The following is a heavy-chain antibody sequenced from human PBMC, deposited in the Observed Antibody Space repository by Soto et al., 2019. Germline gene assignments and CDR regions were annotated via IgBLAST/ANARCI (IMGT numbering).Heavy chain of an antibody. V-gene: IGHV1-69*12. Sequence: QVQLVQSGAEVKKPGSSVKVSCKASGGTFRTSAFSWVRQAPGQGLEWVGGIMPVFRRPKYAQNFQDRVTITADESTSPAYMELNSLRSDDTAVYYCARDKARLQLGGNYYFILDVWGQGTAVTVSS. J-gene: IGHJ6*02. CDR3: ARDKARLQLGGNYYFILDV. CDR2: IMPVFRRP. D-gene: IGHD1-1*01. CDR1: GGTFRTSA.